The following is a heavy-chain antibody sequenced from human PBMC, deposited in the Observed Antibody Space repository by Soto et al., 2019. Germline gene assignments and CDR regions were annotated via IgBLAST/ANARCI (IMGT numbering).Heavy chain of an antibody. D-gene: IGHD6-6*01. CDR3: ARSIVALPVWGSLDH. Sequence: ITLKESGPTLVTPTQTLTLTCTFSGFSLSTSGVGVGWIRQPPGKALEWLAVIHWDDDKPYSPSLKTRLTNTKDTSKIHVVRTMTNMDPVDTATYYCARSIVALPVWGSLDHWGQGTLVTVSS. V-gene: IGHV2-5*02. J-gene: IGHJ4*02. CDR1: GFSLSTSGVG. CDR2: IHWDDDK.